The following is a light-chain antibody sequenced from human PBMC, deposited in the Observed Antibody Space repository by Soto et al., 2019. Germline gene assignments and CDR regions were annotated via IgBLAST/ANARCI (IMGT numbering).Light chain of an antibody. J-gene: IGKJ4*01. CDR3: QQYHSYPLT. CDR2: QAS. V-gene: IGKV1-5*03. CDR1: QSLSGW. Sequence: DIQMTQSPSTLSASVGDSVTITCRASQSLSGWLTWYQQKPGKAPKLLIYQASSLKSGVPSRLSGSGSGTEFTLTISSLQPDDFATYYCQQYHSYPLTFGGGTKVEIK.